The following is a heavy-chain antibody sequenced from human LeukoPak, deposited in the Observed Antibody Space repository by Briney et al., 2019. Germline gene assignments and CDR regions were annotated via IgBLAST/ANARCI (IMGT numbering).Heavy chain of an antibody. CDR3: ATRPPGQQWAPYFDY. CDR2: IYHSGST. J-gene: IGHJ4*02. D-gene: IGHD5-18*01. CDR1: GGSISSSNW. Sequence: SETLSLTCAVSGGSISSSNWWSWVRQPPGKGLEWIGEIYHSGSTNYNPSLKSQVTISVDKSKNQFSLKLSSVTAADTAVYFCATRPPGQQWAPYFDYWGQGSLVTVSS. V-gene: IGHV4-4*02.